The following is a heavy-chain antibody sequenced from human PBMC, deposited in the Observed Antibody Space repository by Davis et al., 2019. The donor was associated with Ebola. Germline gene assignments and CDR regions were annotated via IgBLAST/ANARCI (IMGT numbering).Heavy chain of an antibody. CDR3: TRDFDRVRE. V-gene: IGHV3-74*01. J-gene: IGHJ4*02. Sequence: HTGGSLRLSCVASGFTFSSYWMHWVRQAPGKGLVWVSRVSPEGGRTGYADSVKGRVSISRDNAKNMVYLQMNSLKAEDTAVYYCTRDFDRVREWGQGTLVTVSS. D-gene: IGHD3-22*01. CDR2: VSPEGGRT. CDR1: GFTFSSYW.